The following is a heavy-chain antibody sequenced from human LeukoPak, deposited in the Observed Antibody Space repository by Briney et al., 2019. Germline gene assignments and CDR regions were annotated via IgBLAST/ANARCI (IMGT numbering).Heavy chain of an antibody. V-gene: IGHV4-59*01. D-gene: IGHD6-13*01. Sequence: SETLSLTCTVSGGSISSYYWSWIRQPPGKGLEWIGYIYYSGSTNYNPSLKSRVTISVDMSKNQFSLKLTSMTLADTAVYYCAREDFRHSSSWSLFDYWGQGLLVTVSS. CDR1: GGSISSYY. CDR3: AREDFRHSSSWSLFDY. J-gene: IGHJ4*02. CDR2: IYYSGST.